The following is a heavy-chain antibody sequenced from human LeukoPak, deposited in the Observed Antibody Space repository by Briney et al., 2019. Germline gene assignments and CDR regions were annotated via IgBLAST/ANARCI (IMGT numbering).Heavy chain of an antibody. D-gene: IGHD3-10*01. CDR2: MNPNSGNT. CDR1: GYTFTSYD. V-gene: IGHV1-8*01. CDR3: ARLTMVRDPDDY. J-gene: IGHJ4*02. Sequence: ASVKVSCKASGYTFTSYDINWVRQATGQGLEWMGWMNPNSGNTGYAQKFQGRVTMTKNTSISTAYMELSSLRSEDTAVYYCARLTMVRDPDDYWGQGTLVTVSS.